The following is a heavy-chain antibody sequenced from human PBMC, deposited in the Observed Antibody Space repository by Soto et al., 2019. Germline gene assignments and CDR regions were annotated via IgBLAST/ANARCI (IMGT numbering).Heavy chain of an antibody. CDR3: ASLPPPIAVAGTVRRDY. CDR2: IYYSGST. V-gene: IGHV4-39*01. CDR1: GGSISSAGYN. J-gene: IGHJ4*02. D-gene: IGHD6-19*01. Sequence: PSETLSLTCTVSGGSISSAGYNWSWIRQPPGKGLEWIGSIYYSGSTYYNPSLKSRVTISVDTSKNQFSLKLSSVTAADTAVYSCASLPPPIAVAGTVRRDYWGQGTLVSVSS.